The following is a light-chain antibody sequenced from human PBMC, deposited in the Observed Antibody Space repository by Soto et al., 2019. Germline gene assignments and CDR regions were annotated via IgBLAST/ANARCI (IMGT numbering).Light chain of an antibody. J-gene: IGKJ2*02. CDR3: QQYPISPCT. CDR2: GAS. CDR1: QSVRSSY. V-gene: IGKV3-20*01. Sequence: EIVLTQSPGTLSLSPGERATLSCRASQSVRSSYLAWYQQKPGQAPRLLIYGASRRATGIPDRFSGRESGTDFTLTITTLQPDDSAVYFCQQYPISPCTFGQGTKVDIK.